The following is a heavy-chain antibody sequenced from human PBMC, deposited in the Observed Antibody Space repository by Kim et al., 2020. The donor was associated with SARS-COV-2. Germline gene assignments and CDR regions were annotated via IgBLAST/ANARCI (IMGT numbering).Heavy chain of an antibody. CDR1: GFTFTSSA. CDR2: IVVGSGNT. D-gene: IGHD3-3*01. CDR3: AAGTSHTRISGDY. J-gene: IGHJ4*02. Sequence: SVKVSCKASGFTFTSSAVQWVRQARGQRLEWIGWIVVGSGNTNYAQKFQERVTITRDMSTSTAYMELSSLRSEDTAVYYCAAGTSHTRISGDYWGQGTLVTVSS. V-gene: IGHV1-58*01.